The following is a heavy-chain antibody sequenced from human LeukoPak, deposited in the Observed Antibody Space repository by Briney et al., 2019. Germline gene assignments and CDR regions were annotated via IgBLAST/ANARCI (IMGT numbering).Heavy chain of an antibody. CDR2: IYYSGST. CDR1: GDSIRRNNYY. J-gene: IGHJ5*02. CDR3: ARGIVPFCSGGSCPEGGWFDP. V-gene: IGHV4-39*07. D-gene: IGHD2-15*01. Sequence: SEALSLTCTVSGDSIRRNNYYWGWIRQPPGKGLEWIGSIYYSGSTYYNPSLKSRVTTSVDTSKNQFSLKLSSVTAADTAVYYCARGIVPFCSGGSCPEGGWFDPWGQGTLVTVSS.